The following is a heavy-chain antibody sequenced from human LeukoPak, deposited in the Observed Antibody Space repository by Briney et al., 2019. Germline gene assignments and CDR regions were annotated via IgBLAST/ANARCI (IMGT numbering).Heavy chain of an antibody. V-gene: IGHV1-8*03. Sequence: ASVKVSCKASGGTFSSYAISWVRQATGQGPEWMGWMSPNSGNTGYAQKFQGRVTITRNTSIATTYMELSSLMSEHTAVYYCARDRQPYYYDSSGYYNWFDPWGQGTLVTVSS. CDR1: GGTFSSYA. CDR2: MSPNSGNT. J-gene: IGHJ5*02. D-gene: IGHD3-22*01. CDR3: ARDRQPYYYDSSGYYNWFDP.